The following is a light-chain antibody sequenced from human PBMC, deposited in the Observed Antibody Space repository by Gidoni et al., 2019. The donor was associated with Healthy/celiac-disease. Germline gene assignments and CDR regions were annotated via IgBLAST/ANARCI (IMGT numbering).Light chain of an antibody. Sequence: SYELTQPPSVSVSPGQTASITCSGDKLGDKYACWYQQKPGQSPVLVIYQDSKRPSGIPERFSGSNSGNTATLTIGGTQAMDEADYYCQAWDSSTAFFGGGTKLTVL. CDR3: QAWDSSTAF. V-gene: IGLV3-1*01. CDR1: KLGDKY. CDR2: QDS. J-gene: IGLJ2*01.